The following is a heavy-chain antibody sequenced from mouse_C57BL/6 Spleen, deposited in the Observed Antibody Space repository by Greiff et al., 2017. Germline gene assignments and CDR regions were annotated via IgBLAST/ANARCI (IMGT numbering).Heavy chain of an antibody. V-gene: IGHV14-4*01. Sequence: VQLQQSGAELVRPGASVKLSCTASGFNIKDDYMPWVQQRPEQGLEWIGWIDPDNGVTEYASKFQGEATITADTSSNTAYLQLSSLTSEDTAVYYCTTDSSGPVWFACWGQGTLVTVSA. CDR3: TTDSSGPVWFAC. D-gene: IGHD3-2*02. J-gene: IGHJ3*01. CDR1: GFNIKDDY. CDR2: IDPDNGVT.